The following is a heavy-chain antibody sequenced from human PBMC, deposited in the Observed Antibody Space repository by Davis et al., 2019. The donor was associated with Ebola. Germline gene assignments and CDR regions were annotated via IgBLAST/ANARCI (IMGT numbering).Heavy chain of an antibody. CDR3: ARGTFYYGMDV. V-gene: IGHV3-21*01. D-gene: IGHD1/OR15-1a*01. J-gene: IGHJ6*02. CDR2: ISSSRNYI. CDR1: GFTFSSYS. Sequence: GESLKLSCAASGFTFSSYSMNWVRQAPGKGLEWVSSISSSRNYIHYADSVKGRFTISRDNANSSLSLQMDSLRVEDTAVYYCARGTFYYGMDVWGQGTTVIVSS.